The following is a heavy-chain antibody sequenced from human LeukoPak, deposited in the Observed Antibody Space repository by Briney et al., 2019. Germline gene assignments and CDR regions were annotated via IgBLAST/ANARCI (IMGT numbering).Heavy chain of an antibody. Sequence: PSETLSLTCPVYGGSLSGYYLSWIRQPPGKGLEWIGENNHSGSTNYNPSLKSRVTISVDTSKNQFSLKLSSVTAADTAVYYCARGLDDYIWGSYRYTRTIPFDYWGQGTLVTVSS. CDR3: ARGLDDYIWGSYRYTRTIPFDY. CDR2: NNHSGST. CDR1: GGSLSGYY. V-gene: IGHV4-34*01. J-gene: IGHJ4*02. D-gene: IGHD3-16*02.